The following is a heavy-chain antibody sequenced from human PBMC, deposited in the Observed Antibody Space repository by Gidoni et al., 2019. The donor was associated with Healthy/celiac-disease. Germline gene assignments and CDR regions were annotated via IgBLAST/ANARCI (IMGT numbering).Heavy chain of an antibody. CDR1: GGSISSSNW. D-gene: IGHD3-22*01. J-gene: IGHJ5*02. CDR3: ARDRVDDSSGYYSHWFDP. Sequence: QVQLQESGPGLVKPSGTLSLTCAVSGGSISSSNWWSWVRQPPGKGLEWIGEIYHSGSTNYNPSLKSRVTISVDKSKNQFSLKLSSVTAADTAVYYCARDRVDDSSGYYSHWFDPWGQGTLVTVSS. CDR2: IYHSGST. V-gene: IGHV4-4*02.